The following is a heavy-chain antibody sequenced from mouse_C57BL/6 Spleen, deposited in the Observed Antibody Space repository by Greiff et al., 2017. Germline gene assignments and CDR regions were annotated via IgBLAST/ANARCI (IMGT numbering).Heavy chain of an antibody. CDR3: ARWYDGYYGY. V-gene: IGHV1-54*01. CDR1: GYAFTNYL. D-gene: IGHD2-3*01. CDR2: INPGSGGT. Sequence: QVQLQQSGAELVRPGTSVKVSCKASGYAFTNYLIEWVKQRPGQGLEWIGVINPGSGGTNYNEKFKGKATLTADKASSTAYMQLSSLTSEDAAVYFCARWYDGYYGYWGQGTTLTVSS. J-gene: IGHJ2*01.